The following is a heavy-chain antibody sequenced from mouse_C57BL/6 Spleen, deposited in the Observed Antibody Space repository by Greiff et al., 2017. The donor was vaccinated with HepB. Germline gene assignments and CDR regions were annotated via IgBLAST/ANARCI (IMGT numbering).Heavy chain of an antibody. Sequence: VQLQQSGAELARPGASVKLSCKASGYTFTSYGISWVKQRTGQGLEWIGEIYPRSGNTYYNEKFKGKATLTADKSSSTAYMELRSLTSEDSAVYFCARSGDYDGGYWYFDVWGTRTTVTVSS. D-gene: IGHD2-4*01. V-gene: IGHV1-81*01. CDR3: ARSGDYDGGYWYFDV. J-gene: IGHJ1*03. CDR1: GYTFTSYG. CDR2: IYPRSGNT.